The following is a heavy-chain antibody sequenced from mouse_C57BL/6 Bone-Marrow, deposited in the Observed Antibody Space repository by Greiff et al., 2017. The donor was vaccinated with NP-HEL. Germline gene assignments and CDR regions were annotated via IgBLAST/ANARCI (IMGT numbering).Heavy chain of an antibody. CDR1: GFTFSSYG. CDR2: ISSGGSYT. Sequence: DVMLVESGGDLVKPGGSLKLSCAASGFTFSSYGMSWVRQTPDKRLEWVATISSGGSYTYYPDSVKGRFTISRDNAKNTLYLQMSSLKSEDTAMYYCARHGPYGSWFAYWGQGTLVTVSA. V-gene: IGHV5-6*02. D-gene: IGHD2-2*01. J-gene: IGHJ3*01. CDR3: ARHGPYGSWFAY.